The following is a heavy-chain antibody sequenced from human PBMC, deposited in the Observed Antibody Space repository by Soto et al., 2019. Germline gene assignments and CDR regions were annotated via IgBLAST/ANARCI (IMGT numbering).Heavy chain of an antibody. D-gene: IGHD3-22*01. CDR1: GVSISRYY. CDR2: IYYSGST. J-gene: IGHJ4*02. CDR3: ARGSPYYYDSSGYHYYFDY. Sequence: SETLSLTCTVSGVSISRYYWSRIRQPPGKGLEWIGYIYYSGSTNYNPSLKSRVTISVDTSKNQFSLKLSSVTAADTAVYYCARGSPYYYDSSGYHYYFDYWGQGTLVTVSS. V-gene: IGHV4-59*01.